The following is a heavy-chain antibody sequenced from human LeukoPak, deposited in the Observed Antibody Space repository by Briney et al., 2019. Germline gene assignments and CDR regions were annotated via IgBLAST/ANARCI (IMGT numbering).Heavy chain of an antibody. V-gene: IGHV3-30*01. CDR1: GFTFSSYA. Sequence: SGRSLRLSCAASGFTFSSYAMHWVRQAPGKGLEWVAVISYDGSNKYYADSMKGRFTISRDNTKNTLYLQMNSLRAEDTAVYYCARAKRGSYDYWGQGTLVTVSS. J-gene: IGHJ4*02. CDR3: ARAKRGSYDY. CDR2: ISYDGSNK. D-gene: IGHD1-26*01.